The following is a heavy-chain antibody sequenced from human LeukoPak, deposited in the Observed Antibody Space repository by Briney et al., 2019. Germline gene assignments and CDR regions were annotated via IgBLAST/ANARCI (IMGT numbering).Heavy chain of an antibody. CDR3: ARGAGSSWSGLIDY. V-gene: IGHV3-74*01. CDR1: GFIFSNYW. D-gene: IGHD6-13*01. Sequence: PGGSLRLSCAASGFIFSNYWMHWVRQAPGKGLVWVSRINSDGSTTTYADSVKGRFTISRDNAKNTLYLEMNSLRAEDTAVYYCARGAGSSWSGLIDYWGQGTLVTVSS. J-gene: IGHJ4*02. CDR2: INSDGSTT.